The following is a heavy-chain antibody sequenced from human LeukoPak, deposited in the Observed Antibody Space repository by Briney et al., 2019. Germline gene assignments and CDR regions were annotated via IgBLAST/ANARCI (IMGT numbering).Heavy chain of an antibody. V-gene: IGHV3-33*01. CDR3: AREPRCSSCSHEY. D-gene: IGHD6-13*01. J-gene: IGHJ4*02. CDR2: IWYDGSNK. Sequence: PGRSLRLSCAASGFTFSSYGMHWVRQAPGKGLEWVAVIWYDGSNKYYADSVKGRFTISRDNAKNSVFLQMNSLRAEDTAVYYCAREPRCSSCSHEYWGQGILVTVSS. CDR1: GFTFSSYG.